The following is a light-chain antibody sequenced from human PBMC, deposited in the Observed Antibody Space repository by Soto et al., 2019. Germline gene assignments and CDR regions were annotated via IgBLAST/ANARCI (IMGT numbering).Light chain of an antibody. V-gene: IGLV2-14*01. J-gene: IGLJ1*01. Sequence: QSVLTQPASVSGYPGQSITISCTGRSSDVGGYNYVSWYQQHPGKATKFMIYEVSRRPSGVSNRFSGSKSGNTASLTVSGLQAEDEADYYCSSYTTSNTYVFGTGTKVTVL. CDR2: EVS. CDR1: SSDVGGYNY. CDR3: SSYTTSNTYV.